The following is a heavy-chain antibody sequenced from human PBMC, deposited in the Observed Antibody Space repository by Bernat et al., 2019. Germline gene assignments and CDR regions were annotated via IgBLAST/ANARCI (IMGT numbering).Heavy chain of an antibody. J-gene: IGHJ4*02. V-gene: IGHV3-30*01. Sequence: QVQLVESGGGVVQPGRSLRLSCAASGFIFSSYAMHWVRQAPGKGLEWVAVISYDGSNKYYADSVKGRFTISRDNSKNTLYLQMNSLRAEDTAVYYCARDYGDYYFDYWGQGTLVTVSS. CDR3: ARDYGDYYFDY. CDR1: GFIFSSYA. D-gene: IGHD4-17*01. CDR2: ISYDGSNK.